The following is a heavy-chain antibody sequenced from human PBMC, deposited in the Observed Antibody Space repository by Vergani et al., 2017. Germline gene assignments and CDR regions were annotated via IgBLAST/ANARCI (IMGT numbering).Heavy chain of an antibody. CDR2: IIPILGIA. CDR1: GGTFSSYT. Sequence: QVQLVQSGAEVKKPGSSVKVSCKASGGTFSSYTISWVRQAPGQGLEWMGRIIPILGIANYAQKFQGRVTITADKSTSTAYMELSSLRSEDTAVYYCARGGGGIAAASYHYYYGMDVWGQGTTVTVSS. V-gene: IGHV1-69*02. D-gene: IGHD6-13*01. J-gene: IGHJ6*02. CDR3: ARGGGGIAAASYHYYYGMDV.